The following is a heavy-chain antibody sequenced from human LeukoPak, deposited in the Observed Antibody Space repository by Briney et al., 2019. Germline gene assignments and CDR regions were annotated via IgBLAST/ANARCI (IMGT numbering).Heavy chain of an antibody. CDR3: ARASYNDY. D-gene: IGHD1-1*01. V-gene: IGHV1-2*02. CDR1: GYTFTGSY. Sequence: ASVKVSCKASGYTFTGSYMHWVRQAPGQGLEWMGWINPNSGGTNYAQNFQGRVTMIRDTSISTAYMELSSLRSDDTAVYYCARASYNDYWGQGTLVTVSS. CDR2: INPNSGGT. J-gene: IGHJ4*02.